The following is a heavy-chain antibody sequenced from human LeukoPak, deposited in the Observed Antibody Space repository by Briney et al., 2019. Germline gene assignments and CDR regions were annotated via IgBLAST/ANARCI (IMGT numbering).Heavy chain of an antibody. CDR3: ARGRYSSSWLRLYYFDY. J-gene: IGHJ4*02. CDR2: INHSGST. Sequence: SETLSLTCAVYGGSSSGYYWSWIRQPPGKGLEWIGEINHSGSTNYNPSLKSRVTISVDTSKNQFSLKLSSVTAADTAVYYCARGRYSSSWLRLYYFDYWGQGTLVTVSS. D-gene: IGHD6-13*01. CDR1: GGSSSGYY. V-gene: IGHV4-34*01.